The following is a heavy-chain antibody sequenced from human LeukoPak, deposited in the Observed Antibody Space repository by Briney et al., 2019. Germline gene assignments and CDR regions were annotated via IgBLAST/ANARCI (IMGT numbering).Heavy chain of an antibody. CDR3: ARRRDGYNEHIDY. V-gene: IGHV3-23*01. CDR2: ISGSGGST. J-gene: IGHJ4*02. D-gene: IGHD5-24*01. Sequence: GGSLRLSCAASGFTFSSYAMSWVRQAPGKGLEWVSAISGSGGSTYYADSVKGRFTISRDNSKNTLYLQMNSLRAEDTAVYYCARRRDGYNEHIDYWAREPWSPSPQ. CDR1: GFTFSSYA.